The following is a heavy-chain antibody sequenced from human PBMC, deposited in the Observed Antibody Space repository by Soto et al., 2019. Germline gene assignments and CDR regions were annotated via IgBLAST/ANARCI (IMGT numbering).Heavy chain of an antibody. CDR2: ISVNGGST. CDR3: ARGDYGTFDQ. V-gene: IGHV3-64*01. J-gene: IGHJ4*02. D-gene: IGHD3-10*01. CDR1: GFTFRSYN. Sequence: EVHLVESGGGSVQPGGSLRLSCAASGFTFRSYNMHWVRQAPGKGLEYVSSISVNGGSTHYANSVKGRFTISRDKSKNPLYLQMGSLRPEDMAVYYCARGDYGTFDQWGQGTLVTVSS.